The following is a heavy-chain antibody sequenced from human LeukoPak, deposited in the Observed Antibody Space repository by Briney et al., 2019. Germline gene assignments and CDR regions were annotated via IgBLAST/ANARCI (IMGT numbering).Heavy chain of an antibody. V-gene: IGHV3-23*01. CDR1: GFTFVSYT. J-gene: IGHJ4*02. CDR3: ARRTNSWPNFDS. Sequence: PGGSLRLSCAASGFTFVSYTMNWVRQAPGKGLEWVSGISVSGTSTYYADAVKGRFTISRGNSKNTLYLQINSLRAEDTAVYFCARRTNSWPNFDSWGQGTLVTVSS. D-gene: IGHD6-13*01. CDR2: ISVSGTST.